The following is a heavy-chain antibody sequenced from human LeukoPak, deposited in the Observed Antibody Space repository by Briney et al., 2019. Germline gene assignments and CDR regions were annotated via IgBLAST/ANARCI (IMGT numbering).Heavy chain of an antibody. J-gene: IGHJ4*02. D-gene: IGHD1-1*01. Sequence: PSETLSLTCTVSGGSISSYYWSWIRQPPGKGLEWIGYIYCSGSTNYNPSLKSRVTISVDTSKNQFSLKLSSVTAADTAVYYCARGKTGTPGSFDYWGQGTLVTVSS. V-gene: IGHV4-59*01. CDR1: GGSISSYY. CDR3: ARGKTGTPGSFDY. CDR2: IYCSGST.